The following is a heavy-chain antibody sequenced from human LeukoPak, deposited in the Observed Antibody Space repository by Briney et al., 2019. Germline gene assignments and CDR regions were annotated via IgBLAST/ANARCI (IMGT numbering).Heavy chain of an antibody. J-gene: IGHJ4*02. CDR1: GFTFSSYA. D-gene: IGHD6-6*01. V-gene: IGHV3-30-3*01. CDR3: ARVLGGYSSSSGGY. Sequence: GRSLRLSCAASGFTFSSYAMHWVRQAPGKGLEWVAVISYDGSNKYYADSVKGRFTISRDNSKNTLYLQMNSLRAEDTAVYYCARVLGGYSSSSGGYWGQGTLVTVSS. CDR2: ISYDGSNK.